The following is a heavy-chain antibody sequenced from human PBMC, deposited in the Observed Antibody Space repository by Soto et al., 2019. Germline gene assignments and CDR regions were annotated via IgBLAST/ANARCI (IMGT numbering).Heavy chain of an antibody. D-gene: IGHD3-10*01. CDR2: ISYSGDT. CDR3: AKGGSHWLDP. CDR1: GASVTSDSSY. J-gene: IGHJ5*02. V-gene: IGHV4-61*01. Sequence: PSETLSLTCTVSGASVTSDSSYWSWIRQPPGKGLEWIGDISYSGDTNYNSSLNSRATISVDTSKNQFPLELTSVTAADTALYYCAKGGSHWLDPWGQGALVTVSS.